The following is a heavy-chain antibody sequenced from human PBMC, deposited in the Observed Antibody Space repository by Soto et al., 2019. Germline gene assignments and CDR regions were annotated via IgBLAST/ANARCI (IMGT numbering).Heavy chain of an antibody. Sequence: ASVKVSCKASGYTFTSYAMHWVRQAPGQRLEWMGWINAGNGNTKYSQKFQGRVTITRDTSASTAYMELSSLRSEDTAVYYCARADDSSGYYASVGMDVWGQGTTVTVS. V-gene: IGHV1-3*01. CDR3: ARADDSSGYYASVGMDV. CDR1: GYTFTSYA. CDR2: INAGNGNT. D-gene: IGHD3-22*01. J-gene: IGHJ6*02.